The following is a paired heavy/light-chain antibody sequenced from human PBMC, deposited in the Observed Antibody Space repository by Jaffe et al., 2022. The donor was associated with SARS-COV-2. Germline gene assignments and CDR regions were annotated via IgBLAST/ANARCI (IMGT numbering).Heavy chain of an antibody. CDR1: GFSLSTSGVG. Sequence: QITLKESGPTLVKPTQTLTLTCTFSGFSLSTSGVGVGWIRQPPGKALEWLALIYWDDDKRYSPSLKSRLTITKDTSKNQVVLTMTNMDPVDTATYYCALSELGYCSSTSCRKVVWFDPWGQGTLVTVSS. CDR2: IYWDDDK. J-gene: IGHJ5*02. CDR3: ALSELGYCSSTSCRKVVWFDP. V-gene: IGHV2-5*02. D-gene: IGHD2-2*01.
Light chain of an antibody. J-gene: IGLJ2*01. CDR3: QSYDSSNLVV. CDR2: EDN. Sequence: NFMLTQPHSVSESPGKTVTISCTGSSGSIASNYVQWYQQRPGSAPTTVIYEDNQRPSGVPDRFSGSIDSSSNSASLTISGLKTEDEADYYCQSYDSSNLVVFGGGTKLTVL. V-gene: IGLV6-57*02. CDR1: SGSIASNY.